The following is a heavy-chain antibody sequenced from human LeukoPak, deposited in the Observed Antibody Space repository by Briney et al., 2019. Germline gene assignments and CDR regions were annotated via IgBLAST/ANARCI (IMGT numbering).Heavy chain of an antibody. CDR2: INANSGGT. J-gene: IGHJ4*02. V-gene: IGHV1-2*02. D-gene: IGHD7-27*01. CDR3: ARDQESGASGDHGY. Sequence: ASVNVSFKATVNTFTDYYIHWVRQAPGQGLDWMGWINANSGGTNYAQKFQGRVTMTRDTSISTAYMELSRLTSDDTAVFYCARDQESGASGDHGYWGQGTLVTVSS. CDR1: VNTFTDYY.